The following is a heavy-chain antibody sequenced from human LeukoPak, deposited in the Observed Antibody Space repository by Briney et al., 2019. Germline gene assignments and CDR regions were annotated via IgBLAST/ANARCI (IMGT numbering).Heavy chain of an antibody. Sequence: PSETLSLTCAVYGGSFSGYYWSWIRQPPGKGLEWIGEINHSGSTNYNPSLKSRVTISVDTSKNQFSLKLSSVTAADTAVYYCALSRVAGAFDIWGQGTMVTVSS. V-gene: IGHV4-34*01. D-gene: IGHD2-15*01. CDR3: ALSRVAGAFDI. CDR2: INHSGST. J-gene: IGHJ3*02. CDR1: GGSFSGYY.